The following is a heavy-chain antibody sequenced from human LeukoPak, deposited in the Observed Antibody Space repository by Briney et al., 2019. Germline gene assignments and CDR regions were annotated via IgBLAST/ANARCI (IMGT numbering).Heavy chain of an antibody. CDR3: AKEGSSIDAFDI. CDR1: RGSISNYY. CDR2: IYSSGST. V-gene: IGHV4-4*07. D-gene: IGHD6-13*01. J-gene: IGHJ3*02. Sequence: SETPSLTCTVSRGSISNYYWSWIRQPAGKGLEWVGRIYSSGSTNYNPSLKSRVTMSVDTSNNQFSLKRSSVTAADTAVYYWAKEGSSIDAFDIWGQGTMVTVSS.